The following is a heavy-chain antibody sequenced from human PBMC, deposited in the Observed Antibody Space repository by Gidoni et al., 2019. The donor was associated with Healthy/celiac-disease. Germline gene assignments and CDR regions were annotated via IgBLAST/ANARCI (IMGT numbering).Heavy chain of an antibody. J-gene: IGHJ4*02. CDR2: ISSISSYL. Sequence: EVQLVESGGGLVKPGGYLRLYCSASGFPFSSYSMNWVLQAPGKGLEWVSSISSISSYLHYADSVKGRFTISRDNAKNSLYLQMNSLRAEDTAVYYCARDNPAWEYFDYWGQGTLVTVSS. D-gene: IGHD1-26*01. V-gene: IGHV3-21*01. CDR3: ARDNPAWEYFDY. CDR1: GFPFSSYS.